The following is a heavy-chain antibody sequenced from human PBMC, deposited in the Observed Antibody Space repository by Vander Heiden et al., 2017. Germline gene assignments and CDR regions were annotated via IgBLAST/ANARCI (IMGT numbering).Heavy chain of an antibody. Sequence: QVQLVESGGGVVQPGRSLRRSCAASGFTFSRYGMHWVRQAPGKGLEWVAVIWYDGSKKYYADSVKGRFTISRDNSKNTLYLQMNSLRAEDTAVYYCARDSYGDDIRPGALDYWGQGTLVTVSS. D-gene: IGHD4-17*01. V-gene: IGHV3-33*01. CDR3: ARDSYGDDIRPGALDY. CDR2: IWYDGSKK. J-gene: IGHJ4*02. CDR1: GFTFSRYG.